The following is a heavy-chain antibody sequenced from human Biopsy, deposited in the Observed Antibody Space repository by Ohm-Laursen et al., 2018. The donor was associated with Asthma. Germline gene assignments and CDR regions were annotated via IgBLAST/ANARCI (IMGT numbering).Heavy chain of an antibody. D-gene: IGHD5-12*01. CDR3: AKRRGYSGHDNDY. Sequence: SLRPSCAAPGFMFRSFGMHWVRQAPGKGLEWVAVISYDGNHKFYEDSVKGRFTISRDNSKNTLYLQMNSLRTEDTAVYYCAKRRGYSGHDNDYWGQGTLVIVSS. V-gene: IGHV3-30*18. J-gene: IGHJ4*02. CDR1: GFMFRSFG. CDR2: ISYDGNHK.